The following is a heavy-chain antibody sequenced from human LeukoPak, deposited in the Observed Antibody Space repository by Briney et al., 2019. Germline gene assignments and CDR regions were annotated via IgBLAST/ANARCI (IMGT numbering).Heavy chain of an antibody. CDR2: IRFDGSNT. CDR1: GFTFSAYG. V-gene: IGHV3-30*02. CDR3: AKDPDDYGHRYFDY. J-gene: IGHJ4*02. Sequence: GGSLRLSCEASGFTFSAYGVHWVRQAPGKGLEWVAFIRFDGSNTFYADSVKGRFTISRDNSRNTLYLEMNSLGTEDTAVYFCAKDPDDYGHRYFDYWGQGTVVTVSS. D-gene: IGHD4-17*01.